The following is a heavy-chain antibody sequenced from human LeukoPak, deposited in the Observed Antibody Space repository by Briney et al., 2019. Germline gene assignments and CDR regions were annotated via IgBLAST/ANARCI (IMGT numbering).Heavy chain of an antibody. CDR1: GFTFSDYY. CDR3: ARSGKIYFDWLLDY. Sequence: PGGSLRLSCAASGFTFSDYYMSWIRQAPGKGLEWVSYIGRSGTTIHYADSVKGRFTSSWDNAKKSLYLQMNGLRAEDTAVYYCARSGKIYFDWLLDYWGQGTLVTVSS. CDR2: IGRSGTTI. V-gene: IGHV3-11*04. D-gene: IGHD3-9*01. J-gene: IGHJ4*02.